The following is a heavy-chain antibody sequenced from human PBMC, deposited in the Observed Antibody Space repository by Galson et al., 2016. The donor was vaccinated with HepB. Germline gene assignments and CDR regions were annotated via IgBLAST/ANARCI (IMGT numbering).Heavy chain of an antibody. V-gene: IGHV3-30-3*01. CDR1: GFTFSTSA. D-gene: IGHD5-18*01. CDR3: AKDGGYTYALGY. J-gene: IGHJ4*02. Sequence: SLRLSCAASGFTFSTSAVHWVRQAPGKGLEWVAVISSDGSNKFYADSVTGRFTISRDNSKDTLYLQMNSLRAEDTAVYYCAKDGGYTYALGYWGRGPLVTVS. CDR2: ISSDGSNK.